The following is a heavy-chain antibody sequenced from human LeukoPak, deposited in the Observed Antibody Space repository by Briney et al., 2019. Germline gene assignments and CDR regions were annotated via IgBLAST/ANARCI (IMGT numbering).Heavy chain of an antibody. V-gene: IGHV1-18*01. J-gene: IGHJ6*02. D-gene: IGHD6-13*01. Sequence: GASVKVSCKASGYTFTSYGISWVRQAPGQGLEWMGWISAYNGNTNYAQKLQGRVTMTTDTSTSTAYMELRSLRSDDTAIYYCARDPGIAAAGDYYNYGMDVWGQGTTVTVSS. CDR2: ISAYNGNT. CDR3: ARDPGIAAAGDYYNYGMDV. CDR1: GYTFTSYG.